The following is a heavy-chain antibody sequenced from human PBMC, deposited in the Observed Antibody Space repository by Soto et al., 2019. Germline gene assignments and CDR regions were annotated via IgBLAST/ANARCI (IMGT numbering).Heavy chain of an antibody. CDR1: GYTFTSYG. D-gene: IGHD6-6*01. J-gene: IGHJ6*02. CDR2: ISAYNGNT. CDR3: ARDGIAARYYYGMDV. Sequence: ASVKVSCKASGYTFTSYGISWVRQAPGQGLEWMGWISAYNGNTNYAQKLQGRVTMTTDTSTSTAYMELRSLRSDDTAVYYCARDGIAARYYYGMDVWGQGTTVTVSS. V-gene: IGHV1-18*01.